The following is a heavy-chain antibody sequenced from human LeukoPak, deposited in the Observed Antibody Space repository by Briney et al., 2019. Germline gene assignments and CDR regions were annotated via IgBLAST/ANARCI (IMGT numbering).Heavy chain of an antibody. CDR1: GYTFTSYG. CDR3: ARGGYTYDLDYYYYMDV. Sequence: ASVKVSCKASGYTFTSYGISWVRQAPGQGLEWMGWINPNTGGTNYAQKLQGRVTMTRDTSISTAYMELSRLRSDDTAVYYCARGGYTYDLDYYYYMDVWGKGTTVTVSS. J-gene: IGHJ6*03. D-gene: IGHD5-18*01. CDR2: INPNTGGT. V-gene: IGHV1-2*02.